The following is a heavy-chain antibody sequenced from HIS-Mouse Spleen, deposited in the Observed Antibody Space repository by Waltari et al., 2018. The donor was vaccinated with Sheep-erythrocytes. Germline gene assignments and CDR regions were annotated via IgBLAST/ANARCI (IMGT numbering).Heavy chain of an antibody. Sequence: QVQLQESGPGLVKPSQTLSLTCPVSGGSISSGGYYWSWIRQHPGKGLEWIGYFYYSGSTYYNPALKSRVTISVDTSKNQFSLKLSSVTAADTAVYYCARALIITMVRGVTSNWFDPWGQGTLVTVSS. CDR1: GGSISSGGYY. V-gene: IGHV4-31*03. CDR3: ARALIITMVRGVTSNWFDP. J-gene: IGHJ5*02. D-gene: IGHD3-10*01. CDR2: FYYSGST.